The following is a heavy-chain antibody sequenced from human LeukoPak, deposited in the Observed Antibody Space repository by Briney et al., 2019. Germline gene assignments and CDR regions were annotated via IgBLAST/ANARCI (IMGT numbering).Heavy chain of an antibody. J-gene: IGHJ4*02. CDR1: GGSIRSSSYY. D-gene: IGHD3-3*01. CDR3: ARNRMRYYFDY. V-gene: IGHV4-39*07. Sequence: SETLSLTCTVSGGSIRSSSYYWGWIRQPPGKGLEWIGSIYYSGSTYYNPSLKSRVTISVDTSKNQFSLKLSSVTAADTAVYYCARNRMRYYFDYWGQGTLVTVSS. CDR2: IYYSGST.